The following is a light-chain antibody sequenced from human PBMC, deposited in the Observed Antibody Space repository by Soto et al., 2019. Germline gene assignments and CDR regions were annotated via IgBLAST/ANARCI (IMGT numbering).Light chain of an antibody. J-gene: IGKJ3*01. CDR1: QGIGSW. CDR2: AAS. V-gene: IGKV1-12*01. Sequence: DIQMTQSPSSVSAAVGDRVTITCRASQGIGSWLAWYQLKPGKAPKLLIFAASSLQSGVPSRFSRSRSGTDFTLTIRRLQPEDFVPYYFQQTTNYTFTVGPGTKVDSK. CDR3: QQTTNYTFT.